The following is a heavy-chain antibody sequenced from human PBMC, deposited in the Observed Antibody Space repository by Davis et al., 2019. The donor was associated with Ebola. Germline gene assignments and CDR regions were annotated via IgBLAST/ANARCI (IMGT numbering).Heavy chain of an antibody. CDR3: ARGPSTGNSFTY. V-gene: IGHV3-7*01. D-gene: IGHD6-13*01. J-gene: IGHJ4*02. Sequence: GGSLRLSCAASGFTFSSMNWVRQAPGKGLEWVTNIKQDGSEKYYVDSVKGRFTISRDNAKNSLYLQMNSLRAEDTAVYYCARGPSTGNSFTYWGQGTLVTVSS. CDR2: IKQDGSEK. CDR1: GFTFSS.